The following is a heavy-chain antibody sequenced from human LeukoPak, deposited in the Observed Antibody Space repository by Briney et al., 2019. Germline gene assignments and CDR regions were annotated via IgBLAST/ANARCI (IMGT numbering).Heavy chain of an antibody. J-gene: IGHJ1*01. V-gene: IGHV4-4*02. D-gene: IGHD3-22*01. CDR2: ISQSART. Sequence: SETLSLTCAVTGGSISNNWWTWVRQPPGKGLEWIGEISQSARTNYNPSLKSRVTKSIDKSRNQFSLRMSSVTAADTAVYYCAGVRLGSSGFSEYFEHWGQGTLVTVSS. CDR1: GGSISNNW. CDR3: AGVRLGSSGFSEYFEH.